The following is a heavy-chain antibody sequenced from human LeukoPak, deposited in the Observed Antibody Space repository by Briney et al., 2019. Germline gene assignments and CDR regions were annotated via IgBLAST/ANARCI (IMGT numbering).Heavy chain of an antibody. D-gene: IGHD2/OR15-2a*01. CDR3: AREGPRGNSQFDY. CDR2: IWYDGSNK. J-gene: IGHJ4*02. V-gene: IGHV3-33*01. CDR1: GFTFSSYG. Sequence: GGSLRLSCAASGFTFSSYGMHWVRQAPGKGLEWVALIWYDGSNKYYTDSVKGRLTISRDNSKNTLYLQMNSLRAEDTAIYYCAREGPRGNSQFDYWGQGTLVTVSS.